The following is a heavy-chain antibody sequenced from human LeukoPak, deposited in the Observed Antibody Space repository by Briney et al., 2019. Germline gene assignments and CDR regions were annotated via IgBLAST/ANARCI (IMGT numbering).Heavy chain of an antibody. D-gene: IGHD1-26*01. V-gene: IGHV1-18*01. CDR3: ARWASEGDREQSGYFDY. CDR2: ISGYNGRT. CDR1: GYYFPVFG. J-gene: IGHJ4*02. Sequence: GASVKVSCKTSGYYFPVFGISWVRQAPGQGRGWMGWISGYNGRTIYAQKVQDRITMTTETSTTTIYKEPLNLKFNDTAVYYCARWASEGDREQSGYFDYWGQGSMVIVSS.